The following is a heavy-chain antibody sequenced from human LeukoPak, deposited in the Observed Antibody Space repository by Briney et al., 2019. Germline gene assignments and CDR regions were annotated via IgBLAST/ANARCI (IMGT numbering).Heavy chain of an antibody. V-gene: IGHV1-18*01. CDR2: ISAYNGNT. J-gene: IGHJ5*02. CDR3: ARLDRTSWFDP. D-gene: IGHD1/OR15-1a*01. CDR1: GXTFTSYG. Sequence: AXVXXSCKASGXTFTSYGISWVRQAPGQGLEWMGWISAYNGNTNYAQKLHGRVTMTTDTSTSTAYMELRSLRSDDTAVYYCARLDRTSWFDPWGQGTLVTVSS.